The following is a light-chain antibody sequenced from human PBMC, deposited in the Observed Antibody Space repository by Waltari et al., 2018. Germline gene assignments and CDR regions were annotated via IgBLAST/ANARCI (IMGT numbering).Light chain of an antibody. CDR2: DVT. J-gene: IGLJ2*01. Sequence: QSALTQPRSVSGSPGPSVTISCTGTSSDGGGSNYASRYQQHPGKAPKLIIYDVTMRPSGVPDRFSGSKSGNTASLTISGLQAEDEADYYCCSYGGSYSFVVFGGGTKLTVL. CDR1: SSDGGGSNY. V-gene: IGLV2-11*01. CDR3: CSYGGSYSFVV.